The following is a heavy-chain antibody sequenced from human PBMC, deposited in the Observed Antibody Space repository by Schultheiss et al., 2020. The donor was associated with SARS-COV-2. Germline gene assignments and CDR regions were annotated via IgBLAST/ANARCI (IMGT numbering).Heavy chain of an antibody. Sequence: GGSLRLSCAPSGFTFAGYALRWVRQAPGKGLEWVSGINNSGASTYYADSVKGRFTISRDNSKNTLYLQMNSLRVEDTAVYYCAKGAVAGDDAFHLWGQGTMVTVSS. CDR2: INNSGAST. J-gene: IGHJ3*01. V-gene: IGHV3-23*01. CDR1: GFTFAGYA. CDR3: AKGAVAGDDAFHL. D-gene: IGHD6-19*01.